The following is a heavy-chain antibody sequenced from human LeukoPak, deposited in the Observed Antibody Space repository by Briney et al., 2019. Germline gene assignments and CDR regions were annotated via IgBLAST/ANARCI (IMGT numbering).Heavy chain of an antibody. J-gene: IGHJ4*02. CDR3: ARRSGIAVAGAFDY. D-gene: IGHD6-19*01. CDR1: GFTFSSYW. V-gene: IGHV3-74*01. Sequence: GGSLRLSCAASGFTFSSYWMHWVRQAPGKGLVWVSRINSDGSSTTYADSVKGRFTISRDNAKNTLYLQMNSLRAEDTAVYYCARRSGIAVAGAFDYWGQGTLVTVSS. CDR2: INSDGSST.